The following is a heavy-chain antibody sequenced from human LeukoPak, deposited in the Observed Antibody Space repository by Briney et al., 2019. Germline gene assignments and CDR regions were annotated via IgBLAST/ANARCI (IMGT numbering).Heavy chain of an antibody. CDR1: GFTFSNYW. CDR3: ARLYGSGSYLVY. D-gene: IGHD3-10*01. V-gene: IGHV3-7*01. Sequence: GGSLRLSCAAPGFTFSNYWMGWVRQAPGKGLEWVANIKQDGSEIYYVDSVKGRFTISRDTAKDSLYLQMNSLRAEDTAVYYCARLYGSGSYLVYWGQGTLVTVSS. CDR2: IKQDGSEI. J-gene: IGHJ4*02.